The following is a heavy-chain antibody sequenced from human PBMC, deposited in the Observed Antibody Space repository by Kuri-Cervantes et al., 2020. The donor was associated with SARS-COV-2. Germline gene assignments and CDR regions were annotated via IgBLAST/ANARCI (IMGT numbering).Heavy chain of an antibody. Sequence: ASVKVSCKASGYTFTGYYMHWVRQAPGQGLEWMGWINPNSGGTNYAQKFQGRVTMTRDTSISTAYMELSRLRSDDTAVYYCARSDFWGNGIYYYYYGMDVWGQGTTVTVSS. CDR2: INPNSGGT. J-gene: IGHJ6*02. V-gene: IGHV1-2*02. CDR3: ARSDFWGNGIYYYYYGMDV. D-gene: IGHD3-3*01. CDR1: GYTFTGYY.